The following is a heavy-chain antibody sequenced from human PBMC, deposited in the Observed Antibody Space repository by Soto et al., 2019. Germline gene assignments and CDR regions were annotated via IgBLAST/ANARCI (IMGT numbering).Heavy chain of an antibody. J-gene: IGHJ4*02. CDR1: GFTFNKYG. Sequence: QVQLVESGGGVVQSGGSLRLSCASSGFTFNKYGMHWVRQAPGKGLEWVAIIWYDGSKKYYADSVQGRFTISRDNLKKTLYLQMSSLRAEDTAVYYCAREGREYTNSGLFDYWGQGTLVTVSS. CDR2: IWYDGSKK. V-gene: IGHV3-33*01. D-gene: IGHD2-8*01. CDR3: AREGREYTNSGLFDY.